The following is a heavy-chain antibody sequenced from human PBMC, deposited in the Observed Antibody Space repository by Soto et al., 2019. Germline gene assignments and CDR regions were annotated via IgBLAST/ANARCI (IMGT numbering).Heavy chain of an antibody. D-gene: IGHD1-7*01. V-gene: IGHV1-3*04. J-gene: IGHJ5*02. Sequence: ASVKVSCKASGYTFTNNVSHWLRQAPGQTLEWMGWNQTDKGNTKYSQKFEARVTLTRDTAAITAYMELNSLRSDDTAVHYCATDPIWTYTWNYSRLNYLDPWGQGTLVTVSS. CDR2: NQTDKGNT. CDR1: GYTFTNNV. CDR3: ATDPIWTYTWNYSRLNYLDP.